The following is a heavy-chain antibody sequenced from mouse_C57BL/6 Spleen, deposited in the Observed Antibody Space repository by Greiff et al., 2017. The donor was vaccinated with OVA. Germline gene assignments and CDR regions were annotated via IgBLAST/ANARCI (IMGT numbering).Heavy chain of an antibody. V-gene: IGHV5-17*01. CDR1: GFTFSDYG. J-gene: IGHJ2*01. CDR3: ARLGGSTPYYFDY. D-gene: IGHD1-1*01. CDR2: ISSGSSTI. Sequence: DVHLVESGGGLVKPGGSLKLSCAASGFTFSDYGMHWVRQAPEKGLEWVAYISSGSSTIYYADTVKGRFTISRDNAKNTLFLQMTSLRSEDTAMYYCARLGGSTPYYFDYWGQGTTLTVSS.